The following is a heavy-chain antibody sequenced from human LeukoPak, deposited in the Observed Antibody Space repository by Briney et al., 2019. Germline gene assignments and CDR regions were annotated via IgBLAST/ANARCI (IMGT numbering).Heavy chain of an antibody. J-gene: IGHJ6*02. CDR3: ARDLVEMATISEYYYYYGMDV. CDR1: AFTFSNFW. Sequence: GGSLRLSCAASAFTFSNFWVSWVRQAPGKGLEWVANIKPDGSEKYYVDSVEGRFTISRDNAKDSLYLQMNSLRSDDTAVYYCARDLVEMATISEYYYYYGMDVWGQGTTVTVSS. V-gene: IGHV3-7*03. D-gene: IGHD5-24*01. CDR2: IKPDGSEK.